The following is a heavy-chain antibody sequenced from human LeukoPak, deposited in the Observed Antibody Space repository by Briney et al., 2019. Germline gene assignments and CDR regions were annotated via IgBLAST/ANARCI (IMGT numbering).Heavy chain of an antibody. Sequence: SETLSLTCTVSGGSISSYYWSWIRQPPGKGLEWIGYIYYSGSTYYNPSLKSRVTISVDTSKNQFSLKLSSVTAADTAVYYCARLVYGDYVFGDYWGQGTLVTVSS. D-gene: IGHD4-17*01. CDR1: GGSISSYY. CDR3: ARLVYGDYVFGDY. CDR2: IYYSGST. J-gene: IGHJ4*02. V-gene: IGHV4-59*08.